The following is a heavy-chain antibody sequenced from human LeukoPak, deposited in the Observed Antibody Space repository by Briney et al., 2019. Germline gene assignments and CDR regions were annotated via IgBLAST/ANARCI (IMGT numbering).Heavy chain of an antibody. CDR2: IKRDGSET. D-gene: IGHD5-18*01. J-gene: IGHJ4*02. CDR1: GFIFSSQW. V-gene: IGHV3-7*03. CDR3: ASLDTAMVTWRDN. Sequence: GGSLRLSCEASGFIFSSQWMSWVRQAPGKGLGWVANIKRDGSETYYVNSVKGRFTISRDNAKNSLFLQMNSLRVEDTAVYYCASLDTAMVTWRDNWGQGTLVTVSS.